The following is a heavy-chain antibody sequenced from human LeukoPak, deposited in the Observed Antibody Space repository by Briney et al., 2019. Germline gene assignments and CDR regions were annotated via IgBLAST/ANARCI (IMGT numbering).Heavy chain of an antibody. CDR2: IYPGDSDT. CDR3: ARHAYYYDSSGYYLPSYYYYMDV. CDR1: GYSFTSYW. D-gene: IGHD3-22*01. V-gene: IGHV5-51*01. J-gene: IGHJ6*03. Sequence: RASVKVSCKGSGYSFTSYWIGWVRQMPGKGLEWMGIIYPGDSDTRYSPSFQGQVTISADKSISTAYLKWSSLKASDTAMYYCARHAYYYDSSGYYLPSYYYYMDVWGKGTTVTVSS.